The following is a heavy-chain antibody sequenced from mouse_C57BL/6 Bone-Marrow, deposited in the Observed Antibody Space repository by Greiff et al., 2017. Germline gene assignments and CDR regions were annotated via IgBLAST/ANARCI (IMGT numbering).Heavy chain of an antibody. CDR2: IDPETGGT. CDR1: GYTFTDYE. D-gene: IGHD2-12*01. CDR3: TRYIDDGAWFAY. V-gene: IGHV1-15*01. J-gene: IGHJ3*01. Sequence: VQLQQSGAELVRPGASVTLSCKASGYTFTDYEMHWVKQTPVHGLEWIGAIDPETGGTAYNQKFKGKAILTADKSSSTAYMELRSLTSEDSAVYYCTRYIDDGAWFAYWGQGTLVTVSA.